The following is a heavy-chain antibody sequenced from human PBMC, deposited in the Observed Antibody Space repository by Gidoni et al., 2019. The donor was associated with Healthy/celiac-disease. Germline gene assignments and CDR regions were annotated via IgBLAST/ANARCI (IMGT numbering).Heavy chain of an antibody. CDR1: GFTFSNAW. V-gene: IGHV3-15*01. CDR2: IKSKTDGGTT. D-gene: IGHD5-18*01. Sequence: EVQLVESGGGLVKPGGSLRLSCAASGFTFSNAWMSWVRQAPGKGLEWVGRIKSKTDGGTTDYAAPVKGRFTISRDDSKNTLYLQMNSLKTEDTAVYYCTTEDSYGYDLDYYYYGMDVWGQGTTVTVSS. CDR3: TTEDSYGYDLDYYYYGMDV. J-gene: IGHJ6*02.